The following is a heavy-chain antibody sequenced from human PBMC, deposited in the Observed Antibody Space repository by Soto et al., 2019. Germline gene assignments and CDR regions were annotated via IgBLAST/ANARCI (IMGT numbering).Heavy chain of an antibody. CDR1: GYTFTDYD. J-gene: IGHJ4*02. D-gene: IGHD2-21*02. CDR3: EVTTGY. V-gene: IGHV1-8*01. CDR2: VSPDSGNA. Sequence: QGQVVQSRAEVKKPGASVKVSCKTSGYTFTDYDINWIRQAPGQGLEWMGWVSPDSGNAGYAPQFQGRVSMNSDTSISTVYMELSSLRAEDTAVYFCEVTTGYWGQGTMVTVSS.